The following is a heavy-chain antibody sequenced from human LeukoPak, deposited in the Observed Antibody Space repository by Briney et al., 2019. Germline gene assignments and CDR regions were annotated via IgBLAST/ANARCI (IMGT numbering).Heavy chain of an antibody. CDR3: AKGSAGDFDY. CDR1: GFTFEDYA. J-gene: IGHJ4*02. CDR2: ISWDSGTI. D-gene: IGHD6-13*01. V-gene: IGHV3-9*01. Sequence: GGSLGLSCAAAGFTFEDYAMHWVRQAPGKGLEWVSGISWDSGTIGYADSVKGRFTISRDNAKNSLYLQMNSLRAEDTALYYCAKGSAGDFDYWGQGTLVTVSS.